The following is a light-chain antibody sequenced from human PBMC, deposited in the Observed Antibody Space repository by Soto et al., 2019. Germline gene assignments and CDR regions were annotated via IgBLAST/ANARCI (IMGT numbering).Light chain of an antibody. V-gene: IGKV1-5*03. J-gene: IGKJ4*01. CDR2: KVS. CDR3: QQRDTYPLT. Sequence: DTQMTQSPSSLSASVGDRVTITCRASQNIGGWLAWYQQKSGKGPKLLIYKVSNLESGVPSRFSGSGSGTEFTLTISSLQPDDFATYYCQQRDTYPLTSGGGTKVEIK. CDR1: QNIGGW.